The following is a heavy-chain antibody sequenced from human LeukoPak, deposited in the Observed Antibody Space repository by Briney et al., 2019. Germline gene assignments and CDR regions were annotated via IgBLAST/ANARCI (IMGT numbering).Heavy chain of an antibody. CDR1: GYTFTSNY. CDR2: IHPSGGNT. CDR3: ARDCSSTRCQGPVFDN. D-gene: IGHD2-2*01. V-gene: IGHV1-46*01. J-gene: IGHJ4*02. Sequence: ASVKVSCKASGYTFTSNYMHWVRQAPGQGLEWMGVIHPSGGNTNYAQKFQGRVAMTRDTSTSTVYMELSSLRSEDTAIYYCARDCSSTRCQGPVFDNWGQGTLVTVSS.